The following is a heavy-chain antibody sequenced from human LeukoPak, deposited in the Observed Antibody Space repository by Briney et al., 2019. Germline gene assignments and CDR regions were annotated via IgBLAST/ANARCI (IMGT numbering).Heavy chain of an antibody. CDR1: GYTFTSYD. CDR2: MNPNSGNT. D-gene: IGHD3-22*01. V-gene: IGHV1-8*01. J-gene: IGHJ4*02. CDR3: ARGSPLFYYYDSSGYSDY. Sequence: ASVKVSCKASGYTFTSYDINWVRQATGQGLEWMGWMNPNSGNTGYAQKFQGRVTMTRNTSISTAYMEPSSLRSEDTAAYYCARGSPLFYYYDSSGYSDYWGQGTLVTVSS.